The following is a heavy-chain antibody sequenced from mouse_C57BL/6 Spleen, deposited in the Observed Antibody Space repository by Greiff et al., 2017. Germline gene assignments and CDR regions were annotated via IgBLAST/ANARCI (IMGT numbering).Heavy chain of an antibody. V-gene: IGHV1-62-2*01. D-gene: IGHD2-1*01. CDR2: FYPGSGSI. Sequence: QVQLQQSCAELVKPGASVKLSCKASGYTFTEYTIHCVKQRSGPGLEWIGWFYPGSGSIKYNEKFKDKAPLTAEKSSSTVYMELSRLTSEDSAVYFCSRHEEKGSVYYGNVYAIDYWGQGTSVTVSS. CDR1: GYTFTEYT. CDR3: SRHEEKGSVYYGNVYAIDY. J-gene: IGHJ4*01.